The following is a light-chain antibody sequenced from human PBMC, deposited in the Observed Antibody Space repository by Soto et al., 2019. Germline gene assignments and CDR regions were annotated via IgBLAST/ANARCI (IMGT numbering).Light chain of an antibody. CDR2: GAS. V-gene: IGKV3-15*01. CDR3: HQDNNCTQT. J-gene: IGKJ1*01. CDR1: QSVSSN. Sequence: IVMTQSPATLSVSPGERATLSCRASQSVSSNLAWYQQKPGQAPRLLIYGASTRATGIPARFSGSGSGTDLPLTISRLERESFADYQCHQDNNCTQTFGQGTKVDI.